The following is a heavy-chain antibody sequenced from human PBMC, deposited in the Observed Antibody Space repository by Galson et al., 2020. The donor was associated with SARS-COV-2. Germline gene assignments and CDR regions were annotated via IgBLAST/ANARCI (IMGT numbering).Heavy chain of an antibody. CDR1: GGSISGYS. J-gene: IGHJ4*02. CDR3: ARSSPYRAYSYVYGDFDS. Sequence: ETGGSLRLSCTVSGGSISGYSWGWIRQPPGKGLEWIASIYYSGNTNYNPSLKSRVTISVDTSNNQFSLRLSSVTAADTAVYYCARSSPYRAYSYVYGDFDSWGQGILVTVSS. CDR2: IYYSGNT. D-gene: IGHD5-18*01. V-gene: IGHV4-59*08.